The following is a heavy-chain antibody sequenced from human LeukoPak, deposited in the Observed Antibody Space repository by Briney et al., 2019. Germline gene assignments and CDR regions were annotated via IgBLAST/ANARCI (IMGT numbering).Heavy chain of an antibody. CDR3: ARLVGDYFYFDN. D-gene: IGHD4-17*01. CDR1: IHTFTNYW. V-gene: IGHV5-51*01. Sequence: GESLKISCQGSIHTFTNYWIGWVRQLPGEGLEWMGFIFPGDSDTRYNPSFQGQVTISAARSISTAYLQWSSLKASDTAIYYCARLVGDYFYFDNWGQGTLVSVSS. J-gene: IGHJ4*02. CDR2: IFPGDSDT.